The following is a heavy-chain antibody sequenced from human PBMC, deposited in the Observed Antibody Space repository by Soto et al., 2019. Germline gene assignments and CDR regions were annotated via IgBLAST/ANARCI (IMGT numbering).Heavy chain of an antibody. CDR3: GGDGGCTNGVCPDDY. CDR1: GGTFSSYA. D-gene: IGHD2-8*01. CDR2: IIPIFGTA. J-gene: IGHJ4*02. V-gene: IGHV1-69*13. Sequence: SVKVSCKASGGTFSSYAISWVRQAPGQGLEWMGGIIPIFGTANYAQKFQGRVTITADESTSTAYMELSSLRSEDTAVYYCGGDGGCTNGVCPDDYWGKGTLVTVSS.